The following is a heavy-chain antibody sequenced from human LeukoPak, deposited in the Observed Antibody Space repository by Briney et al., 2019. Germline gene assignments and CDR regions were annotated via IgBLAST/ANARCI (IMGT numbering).Heavy chain of an antibody. CDR3: VTLGGGVPIAIVDY. Sequence: ASVKVSCKVSGYTLTELSLHWVRQAAGKGLEWMGGFEPEDGERVYAQTFQGRVAMTEDTSTDTAYMELSSLTSEDTAIYYCVTLGGGVPIAIVDYWGQGTLVTVSS. J-gene: IGHJ4*02. D-gene: IGHD3-16*01. V-gene: IGHV1-24*01. CDR1: GYTLTELS. CDR2: FEPEDGER.